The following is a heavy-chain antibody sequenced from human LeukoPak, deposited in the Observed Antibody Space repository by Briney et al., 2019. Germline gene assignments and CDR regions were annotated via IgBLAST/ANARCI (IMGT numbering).Heavy chain of an antibody. D-gene: IGHD3-9*01. CDR1: GFTVSSNY. J-gene: IGHJ4*02. CDR3: ARDSYDILTGYYQKDY. Sequence: PGRSLRLSCAASGFTVSSNYMSWVRQAPGKGLEWVSVIYSGGSTYYADSVKGRFTISRDNSKNTLYLQMNSLRAEDTAVYYCARDSYDILTGYYQKDYWGQGTLVTVSS. V-gene: IGHV3-66*01. CDR2: IYSGGST.